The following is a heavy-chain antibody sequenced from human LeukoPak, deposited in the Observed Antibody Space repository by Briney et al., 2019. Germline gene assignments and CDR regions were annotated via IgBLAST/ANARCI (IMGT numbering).Heavy chain of an antibody. V-gene: IGHV4-59*01. D-gene: IGHD4-23*01. CDR2: IYYSYSGST. CDR1: GGSISGYY. CDR3: ARDGGNAFDY. J-gene: IGHJ4*02. Sequence: SETLSLTCTVPGGSISGYYWSWIRQSPGKGLEWIGYIYYSYSGSTNYNPSLQSRVTISIDTSKNQFSLKLSSVTAADTAVYYCARDGGNAFDYWGREPWSPSPQ.